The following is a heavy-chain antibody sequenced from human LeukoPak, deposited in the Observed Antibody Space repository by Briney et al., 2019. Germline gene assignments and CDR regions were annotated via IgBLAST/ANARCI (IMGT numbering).Heavy chain of an antibody. CDR2: ISSSSSYI. J-gene: IGHJ4*02. CDR3: ARGFGFLEWLFLY. D-gene: IGHD3-3*01. CDR1: GFTFSSYS. Sequence: GGSLRLSCAASGFTFSSYSINWVRQAPGKGLERVSSISSSSSYIYYADSVKGRFTISRDNAKNSLYLQMNSLRAEDTAVYYCARGFGFLEWLFLYWGQGTLVTVSS. V-gene: IGHV3-21*01.